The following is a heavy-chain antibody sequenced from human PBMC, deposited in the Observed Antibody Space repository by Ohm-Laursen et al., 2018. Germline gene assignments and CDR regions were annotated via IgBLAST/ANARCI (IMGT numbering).Heavy chain of an antibody. V-gene: IGHV4-59*01. CDR2: IYYSGST. CDR3: ARALGGYPISYYYGMDV. J-gene: IGHJ6*02. D-gene: IGHD7-27*01. Sequence: SETLSLTCTVSGGSISIYYWSWIRQPPGKGLEWIGYIYYSGSTNYNPSLKSRVTISVDTSKNQFSLKLSSVTAADTAVYYCARALGGYPISYYYGMDVWGQGTTVTVSS. CDR1: GGSISIYY.